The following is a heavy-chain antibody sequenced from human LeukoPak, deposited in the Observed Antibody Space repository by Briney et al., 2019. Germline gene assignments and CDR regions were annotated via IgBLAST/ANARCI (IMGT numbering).Heavy chain of an antibody. CDR2: IYYSGST. CDR3: ARHVVIKSGWFDP. J-gene: IGHJ5*02. CDR1: GGSISSSSYY. Sequence: SETLSLTCTVSGGSISSSSYYWGWIRQPPGKGLEWIGSIYYSGSTYYNPCLKSPVTISVDTSKNQFSLKLSSVTAADTAVYYCARHVVIKSGWFDPWGQGTLVTVSS. V-gene: IGHV4-39*01. D-gene: IGHD3-22*01.